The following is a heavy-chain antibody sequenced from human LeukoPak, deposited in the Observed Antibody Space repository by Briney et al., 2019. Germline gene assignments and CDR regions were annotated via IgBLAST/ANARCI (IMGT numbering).Heavy chain of an antibody. CDR3: ARLRAFDV. CDR1: GFTFSTYW. V-gene: IGHV3-7*05. J-gene: IGHJ3*01. CDR2: IKQDGSGK. Sequence: PGGSLRLSCAASGFTFSTYWMSWVRQAPGRGLEWVANIKQDGSGKHYVDSVKGRFTISRDNAKNSLYLQMNSLRAEDTAVYYCARLRAFDVWGQGTMVTVSS.